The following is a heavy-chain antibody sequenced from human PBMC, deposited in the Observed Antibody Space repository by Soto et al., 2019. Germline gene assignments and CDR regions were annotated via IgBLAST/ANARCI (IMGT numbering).Heavy chain of an antibody. CDR3: AKDGDYEYFAY. V-gene: IGHV3-23*01. D-gene: IGHD3-22*01. J-gene: IGHJ4*02. Sequence: GGSLRLSCAASGFSFTSYTMNWVRQAPGKGLEWVSSFNNNSGRKYYADSVKGRFTISRDNSKNTLFLQMNSLKAEDTAVYFFAKDGDYEYFAYLSQGTQVTVSS. CDR2: FNNNSGRK. CDR1: GFSFTSYT.